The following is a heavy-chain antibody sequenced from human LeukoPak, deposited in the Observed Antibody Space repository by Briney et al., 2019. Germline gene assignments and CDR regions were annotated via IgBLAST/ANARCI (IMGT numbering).Heavy chain of an antibody. V-gene: IGHV4-59*01. CDR2: IYYSGST. J-gene: IGHJ4*02. D-gene: IGHD1-26*01. Sequence: PSETLSLTCTVSGGSISSYYWSWIRQPPGKGLEWIGYIYYSGSTNYNPSLKSRVTISVDTSRNQFSLKLGSVTAADTAVYYCARSNTVGADLSFDSWGQGTLVTVSS. CDR3: ARSNTVGADLSFDS. CDR1: GGSISSYY.